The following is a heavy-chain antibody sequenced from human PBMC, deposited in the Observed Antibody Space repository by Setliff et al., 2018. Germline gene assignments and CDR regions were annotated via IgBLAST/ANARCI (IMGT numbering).Heavy chain of an antibody. V-gene: IGHV4-59*01. CDR3: ARDQFSSGWYGPPESYFDC. CDR1: GDSISGYF. J-gene: IGHJ4*02. Sequence: SETLSLTCIVSGDSISGYFWSWIRQAPGKGLEWIGYIQKRGSTTTKYDPSLGSRISMSIDTSKNQFSLQLSSVSDGGTAVYYCARDQFSSGWYGPPESYFDCWGQGTQVTVSS. D-gene: IGHD6-19*01. CDR2: IQKRGSTTT.